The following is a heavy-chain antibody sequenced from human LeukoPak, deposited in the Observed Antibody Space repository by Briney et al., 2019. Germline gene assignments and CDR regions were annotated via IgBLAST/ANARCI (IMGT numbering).Heavy chain of an antibody. CDR2: IIPILGTA. J-gene: IGHJ4*02. CDR1: GGTFNNCA. D-gene: IGHD2-21*01. Sequence: ASVKVSCKASGGTFNNCAINWVRQAPGQGLEWMGGIIPILGTANYAQKFQGRVTITADKSTSTAYMELSSLKSEHTAMHYCATNARFIVAPPPPDSSGQGTLVTVSS. CDR3: ATNARFIVAPPPPDS. V-gene: IGHV1-69*10.